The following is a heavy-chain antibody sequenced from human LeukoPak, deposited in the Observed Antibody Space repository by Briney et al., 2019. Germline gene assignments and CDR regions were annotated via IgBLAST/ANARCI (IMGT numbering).Heavy chain of an antibody. CDR2: INPSGGST. CDR3: ARGASIAASPHDAFDI. D-gene: IGHD6-6*01. V-gene: IGHV1-46*01. Sequence: ASVKVSCKASGYTFTSYYMHWVRQAPGQGLEWMGIINPSGGSTSYAQKFQGRVTMTRDTSTSTVYMELSSLRSEDTAVYYCARGASIAASPHDAFDIWGQGTMVTVSS. J-gene: IGHJ3*02. CDR1: GYTFTSYY.